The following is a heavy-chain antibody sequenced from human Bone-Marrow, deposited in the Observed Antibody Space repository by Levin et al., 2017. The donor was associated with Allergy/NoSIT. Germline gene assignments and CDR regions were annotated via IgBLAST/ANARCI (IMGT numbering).Heavy chain of an antibody. V-gene: IGHV4-39*01. CDR3: ARLCFSTSCPHYYTVDV. D-gene: IGHD2-2*01. Sequence: KASETLSLTCSVSGGSISRSPYHWGWIRQPPGKGLEWIGNIFYGGTSYYNQSLKSRITMSLDTSKNQFSLKLTSVTAADTAVYFCARLCFSTSCPHYYTVDVWGQGTTVTVSS. CDR2: IFYGGTS. CDR1: GGSISRSPYH. J-gene: IGHJ6*02.